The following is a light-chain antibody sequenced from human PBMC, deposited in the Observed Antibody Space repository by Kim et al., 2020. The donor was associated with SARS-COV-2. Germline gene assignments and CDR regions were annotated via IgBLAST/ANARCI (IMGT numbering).Light chain of an antibody. CDR1: QDVRNNK. CDR3: HQYDGIPET. J-gene: IGKJ1*01. V-gene: IGKV3-20*01. Sequence: CQGQRATRTGRGSQDVRNNKVAWDQQKPGQAPRLLIYGASRRAIGIADRFSGSGSGTDFTLTISRLEPEDFAVYYCHQYDGIPETFGQGTKVDIK. CDR2: GAS.